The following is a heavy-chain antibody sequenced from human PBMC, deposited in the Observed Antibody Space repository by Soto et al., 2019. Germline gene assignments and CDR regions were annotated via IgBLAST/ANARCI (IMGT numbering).Heavy chain of an antibody. D-gene: IGHD2-15*01. CDR2: INHSGST. CDR1: GGSFSGYY. CDR3: ARGGGVVAATGYYFDY. Sequence: PSETLSLTCAVYGGSFSGYYWSWIRQPPGKGLEWIGEINHSGSTNYNPSLKRRVTISVDTSKNQFSLRLSSVTAADTAVYYCARGGGVVAATGYYFDYWGQGTLVTVT. V-gene: IGHV4-34*01. J-gene: IGHJ4*02.